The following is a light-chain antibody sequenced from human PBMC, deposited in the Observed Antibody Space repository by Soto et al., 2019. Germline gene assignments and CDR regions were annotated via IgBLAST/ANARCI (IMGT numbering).Light chain of an antibody. CDR2: DAS. Sequence: EIVMTQSPATLSVSPGERATLSCRASQSITGNLTWYQQKPGLAPRLLIYDASTRATGIPARFSGSGSGTEFTLTISSLQSEDFAVYYCQQYNNWPLTFGGGTKVEIK. J-gene: IGKJ4*01. V-gene: IGKV3-15*01. CDR1: QSITGN. CDR3: QQYNNWPLT.